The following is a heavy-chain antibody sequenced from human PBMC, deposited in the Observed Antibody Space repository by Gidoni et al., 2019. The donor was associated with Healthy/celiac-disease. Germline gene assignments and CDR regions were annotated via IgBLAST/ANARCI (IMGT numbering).Heavy chain of an antibody. CDR3: ARDGPVGYSSSWLMYYFDN. D-gene: IGHD6-13*01. V-gene: IGHV3-30*01. J-gene: IGHJ4*02. CDR2: ISYDGSNK. Sequence: QVQLVESGGGVVQPGRSLRLSCAASGFTFSSYAMHWVRQAPGKGLEWVAVISYDGSNKYYADSVKGRFTISRDNSKNTLYLQMNSLRTEDTAVYYCARDGPVGYSSSWLMYYFDNWGQGTLVTVSS. CDR1: GFTFSSYA.